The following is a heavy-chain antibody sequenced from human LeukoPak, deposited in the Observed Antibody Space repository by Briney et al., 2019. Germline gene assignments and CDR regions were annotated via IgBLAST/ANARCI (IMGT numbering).Heavy chain of an antibody. CDR1: GFTFSSYA. CDR3: AKALTYYFDSSGYYRDVAFDY. CDR2: ISGSGGST. V-gene: IGHV3-23*01. D-gene: IGHD3-22*01. J-gene: IGHJ4*02. Sequence: GGSLRLSCAASGFTFSSYAMSWVRQAPGKGLEWVSAISGSGGSTYYADSVKGRFTISRDNSKNTLYLQMNSLRAEDTAVYYCAKALTYYFDSSGYYRDVAFDYWGQGTLVTVSS.